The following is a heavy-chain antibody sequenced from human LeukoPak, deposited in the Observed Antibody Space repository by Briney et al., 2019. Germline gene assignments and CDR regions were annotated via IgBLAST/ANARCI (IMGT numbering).Heavy chain of an antibody. CDR3: AKDKAPLYSGYDWDLDF. CDR1: XXXXHHXX. CDR2: ISWNSAYI. V-gene: IGHV3-9*01. D-gene: IGHD5-12*01. J-gene: IGHJ4*02. Sequence: QPGRSXRLSXXXXXXXXHHXXIHWVRXVPGKGLEWVSGISWNSAYIGYADSVKGRFTISRDNAKNSVYLQMNSLRAEDTALYYCAKDKAPLYSGYDWDLDFWGQGTMVTVSS.